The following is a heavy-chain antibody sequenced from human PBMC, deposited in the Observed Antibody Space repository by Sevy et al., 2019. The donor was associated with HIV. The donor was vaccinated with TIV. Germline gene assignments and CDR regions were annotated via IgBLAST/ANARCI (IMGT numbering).Heavy chain of an antibody. Sequence: SETLSLTCTVSDGSITNNNYYWGWIRQSPGKGLEWIGTINYSGSTDYNPSLKSRVTVSVDTSKNQISRRLSSVTAADPAVYYCARHSLFTIFGVVIDPKMYYFDYWGQGTLVTVSS. D-gene: IGHD3-3*01. CDR1: DGSITNNNYY. J-gene: IGHJ4*02. CDR2: INYSGST. V-gene: IGHV4-39*01. CDR3: ARHSLFTIFGVVIDPKMYYFDY.